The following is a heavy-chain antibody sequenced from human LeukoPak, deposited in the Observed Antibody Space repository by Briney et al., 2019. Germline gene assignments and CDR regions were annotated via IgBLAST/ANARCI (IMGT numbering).Heavy chain of an antibody. J-gene: IGHJ3*02. CDR3: AREQEVGAVDAFDI. V-gene: IGHV4-31*03. CDR2: SYYSGYT. CDR1: GDSISSGSYY. Sequence: SETLSLTCTVSGDSISSGSYYWSCIRQHPGKGREWIGYSYYSGYTYYNPSLKSRVTISIDTSKNQFSLKLSSVTAADTAVYYCAREQEVGAVDAFDIWGQGTIVTVSS. D-gene: IGHD1-26*01.